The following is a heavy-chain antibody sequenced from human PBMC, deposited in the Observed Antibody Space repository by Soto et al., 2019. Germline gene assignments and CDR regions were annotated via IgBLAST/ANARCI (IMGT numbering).Heavy chain of an antibody. J-gene: IGHJ6*02. CDR3: ARRQYYDFWSGSQNYYGMDV. CDR1: GYTFTSYG. V-gene: IGHV1-18*01. CDR2: ISAYNGNT. D-gene: IGHD3-3*01. Sequence: ASVKVSCKASGYTFTSYGISWVRQAPGQGLEWMGWISAYNGNTNYAQKLQGRVTMTTDTSTSTAYMELRSLRSDDAAVYYCARRQYYDFWSGSQNYYGMDVWGQGTTVTVSS.